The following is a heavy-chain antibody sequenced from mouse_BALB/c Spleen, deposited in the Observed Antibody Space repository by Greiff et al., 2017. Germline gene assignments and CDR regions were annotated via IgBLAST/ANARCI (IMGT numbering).Heavy chain of an antibody. D-gene: IGHD2-1*01. CDR2: SRNKANDYTT. Sequence: EVKVVESGGGLVQPGGSLRLSCATSGFTFSDFYMEWVRQPPGKRLEWIAASRNKANDYTTEYSASVKGRFIVSRDTAQSILYLQMNALRAEDTAIYYCARDAYYGNYVGYAMDYWGQGTSVTVSS. V-gene: IGHV7-1*02. CDR1: GFTFSDFY. J-gene: IGHJ4*01. CDR3: ARDAYYGNYVGYAMDY.